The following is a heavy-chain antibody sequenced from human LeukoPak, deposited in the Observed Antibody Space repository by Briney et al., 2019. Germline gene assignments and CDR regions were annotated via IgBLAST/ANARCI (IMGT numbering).Heavy chain of an antibody. CDR2: IDHSGST. CDR3: AREYFSANYFFYYMDV. CDR1: GGSFSRYF. J-gene: IGHJ6*03. Sequence: PSQTLSLTCTVSGGSFSRYFWTWIRQTPGKGLEWIGYIDHSGSTNYSPSLQSRVTISIDTSKNQFSLKLNSVTAADTAVYYCAREYFSANYFFYYMDVRGTGTTVTVSS. V-gene: IGHV4-59*01. D-gene: IGHD3-3*01.